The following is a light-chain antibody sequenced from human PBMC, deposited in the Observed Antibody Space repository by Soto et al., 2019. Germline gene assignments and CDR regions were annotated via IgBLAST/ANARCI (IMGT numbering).Light chain of an antibody. CDR2: EAS. CDR1: QSINNW. V-gene: IGKV1-5*03. CDR3: QQYDSDSST. Sequence: DTKMTQSPSTLSASVGDRVTITCRASQSINNWLAWYQQKPGKAPKLLIYEASSLLSGVPSRFSGSGSGTEFTLTISSLQPDDFADYYCQQYDSDSSTFGQGTKLDI. J-gene: IGKJ2*01.